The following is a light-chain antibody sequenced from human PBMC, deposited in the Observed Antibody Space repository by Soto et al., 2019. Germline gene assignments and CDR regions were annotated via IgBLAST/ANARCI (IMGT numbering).Light chain of an antibody. CDR3: SLYASGSTLDV. J-gene: IGLJ1*01. Sequence: QSALTQPASVSGSPGQSITISCTGTSSDVGGYNYVSWYQQHPGKAPKLMNYDVSNRPSGVSNRFSGSKSGNTASLTISGLQAEDEGDYCCSLYASGSTLDVFGTGTKLTVL. CDR1: SSDVGGYNY. CDR2: DVS. V-gene: IGLV2-14*03.